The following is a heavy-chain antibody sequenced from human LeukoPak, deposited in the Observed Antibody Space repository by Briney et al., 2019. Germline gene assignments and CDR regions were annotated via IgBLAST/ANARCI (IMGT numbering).Heavy chain of an antibody. CDR1: GFTFSNAW. Sequence: GGSLRLSCAASGFTFSNAWMSWVRQAPGKGLEWVGRIKSKTDGGTTDYAAPVKGRFTISRDDSKNTLYLQMNSLKTEDTAVYYCTTEPSYYDFWSGYLGVVDYNWFDPWGQGTLVTVSS. J-gene: IGHJ5*02. D-gene: IGHD3-3*01. CDR2: IKSKTDGGTT. CDR3: TTEPSYYDFWSGYLGVVDYNWFDP. V-gene: IGHV3-15*01.